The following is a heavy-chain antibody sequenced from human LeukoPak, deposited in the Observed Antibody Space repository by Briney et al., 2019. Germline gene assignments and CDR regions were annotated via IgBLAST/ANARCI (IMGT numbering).Heavy chain of an antibody. J-gene: IGHJ4*02. V-gene: IGHV1-69*05. Sequence: ASVKVSCKASGGTFSSYAISWVRQAPGQGLEWMGRIIPIFGTANYAQKFQGRVTITTDESTSTAYVELSSLRSEDTAVYYCARAGGYYDSSGYYPLDYWGQGTLVTVSS. D-gene: IGHD3-22*01. CDR2: IIPIFGTA. CDR3: ARAGGYYDSSGYYPLDY. CDR1: GGTFSSYA.